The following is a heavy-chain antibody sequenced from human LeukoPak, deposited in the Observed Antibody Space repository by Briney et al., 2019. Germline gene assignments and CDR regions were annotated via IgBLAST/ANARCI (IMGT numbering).Heavy chain of an antibody. Sequence: GRSLRLSYAASGFTFSSYDMHRVRQAPGKGLEWVAVMWSDGSNKYHADSVKGRFTISGDNSKNTLYLQMNSLRAEDTAVYYCARNSALDYWGQGTLVTVSS. D-gene: IGHD2/OR15-2a*01. CDR3: ARNSALDY. V-gene: IGHV3-33*01. CDR2: MWSDGSNK. CDR1: GFTFSSYD. J-gene: IGHJ4*02.